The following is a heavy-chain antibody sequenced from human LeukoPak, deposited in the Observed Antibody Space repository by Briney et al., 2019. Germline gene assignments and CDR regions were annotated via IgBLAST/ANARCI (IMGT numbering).Heavy chain of an antibody. D-gene: IGHD6-13*01. CDR3: STDCYSSSCHLTDV. V-gene: IGHV3-15*01. Sequence: GRCLSLSWAVSRFTLSNAWMSWVRQAPRRGLEWVGRIKSKTDGGTKDLAAPVKGRFINSRDDSKNTLYLQMDSLKTEDTAGYSWSTDCYSSSCHLTDVGGKGTTVTVSS. J-gene: IGHJ6*04. CDR1: RFTLSNAW. CDR2: IKSKTDGGTK.